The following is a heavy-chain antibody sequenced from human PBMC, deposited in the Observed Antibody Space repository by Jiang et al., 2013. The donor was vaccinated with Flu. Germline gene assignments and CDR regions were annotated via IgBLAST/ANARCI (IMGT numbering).Heavy chain of an antibody. J-gene: IGHJ3*02. D-gene: IGHD6-13*01. CDR3: ARYYSSSWYRAFDI. CDR2: IDWDDDK. CDR1: GFSLSTSGMC. Sequence: KPTQTLTLTCTFSGFSLSTSGMCVSWIRQPPEKALEWLALIDWDDDKYYSTSLKTRLTISKDTSKNQVVLTMTNMDPVDTATYYCARYYSSSWYRAFDIWGQGTMVTVSS. V-gene: IGHV2-70*01.